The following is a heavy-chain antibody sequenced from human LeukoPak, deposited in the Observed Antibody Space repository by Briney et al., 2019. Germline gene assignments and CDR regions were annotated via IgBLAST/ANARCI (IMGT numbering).Heavy chain of an antibody. D-gene: IGHD1-26*01. CDR3: ARDRGPASGNYYPDY. V-gene: IGHV4-39*02. CDR1: GGSISSSSYY. Sequence: SETLSLTCTVSGGSISSSSYYWGWIRQPPGKGLEWIGSIYYSGSTYYNPSLKSRVTISVDTSKNQFSLKLSSVTAADTAVYYCARDRGPASGNYYPDYWGQGTLVTVSS. J-gene: IGHJ4*02. CDR2: IYYSGST.